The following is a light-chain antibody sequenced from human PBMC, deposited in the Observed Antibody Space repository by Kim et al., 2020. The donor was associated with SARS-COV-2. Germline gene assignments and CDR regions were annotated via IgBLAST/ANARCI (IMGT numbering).Light chain of an antibody. CDR1: NLGDKY. V-gene: IGLV3-1*01. Sequence: SYELTQPPSVSVSPGQTASITCSGDNLGDKYACWYQQRPGQSPVLVIYQDTKRPSGIPERFSGSNSGNTATLTINGTQAIDEADYYCQAWDSKVVFGGGT. CDR3: QAWDSKVV. J-gene: IGLJ2*01. CDR2: QDT.